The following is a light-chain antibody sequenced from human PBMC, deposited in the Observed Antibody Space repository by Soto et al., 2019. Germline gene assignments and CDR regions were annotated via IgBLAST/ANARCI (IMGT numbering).Light chain of an antibody. Sequence: QSVLTQPPSASGAPRQRVTISCSGSNSNIGANTVNWYQHLPGTAPTLLIYRNNQRPSGVPDRISGSKSGTSASLAISGLQSEDEADYYCAAWDDSLDGHYVFGTGTKVTVL. CDR1: NSNIGANT. V-gene: IGLV1-44*01. CDR3: AAWDDSLDGHYV. CDR2: RNN. J-gene: IGLJ1*01.